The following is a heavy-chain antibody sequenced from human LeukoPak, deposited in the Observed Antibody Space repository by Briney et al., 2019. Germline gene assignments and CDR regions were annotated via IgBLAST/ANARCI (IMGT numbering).Heavy chain of an antibody. Sequence: GGSLRLSCAASGFTFSSYSTNWVRQAPGKGLEWVSYISSSSSTIYYADSVKGRFTISRDNAKNSLYLQMNSLRAEDTAVYYCARDGAVAGTRNFDYWGQGTLVTVSS. CDR2: ISSSSSTI. D-gene: IGHD6-19*01. J-gene: IGHJ4*02. V-gene: IGHV3-48*01. CDR3: ARDGAVAGTRNFDY. CDR1: GFTFSSYS.